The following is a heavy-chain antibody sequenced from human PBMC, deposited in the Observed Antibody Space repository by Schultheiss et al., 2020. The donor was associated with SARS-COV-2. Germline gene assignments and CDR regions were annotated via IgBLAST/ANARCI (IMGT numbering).Heavy chain of an antibody. Sequence: SETLSLTCAVYGGSFSGYYWSWIRQPAGKGLEWIGYIYYSGSTYYNPSLKSRVTISVDTSKNQFSLKLSSVTAADTAVYYCARDNGFYAMDVWGQGTTVTVSS. CDR2: IYYSGST. J-gene: IGHJ6*02. D-gene: IGHD6-25*01. V-gene: IGHV4-59*12. CDR3: ARDNGFYAMDV. CDR1: GGSFSGYY.